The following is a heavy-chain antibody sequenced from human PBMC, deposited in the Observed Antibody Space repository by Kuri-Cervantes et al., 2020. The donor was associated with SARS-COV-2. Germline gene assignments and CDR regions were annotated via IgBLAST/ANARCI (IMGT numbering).Heavy chain of an antibody. Sequence: ASVKVSCKAFGYSFSDHYMYWVRQAPGQGLEWMGIINPSGSGTRYPQSFQGRVSMTRDTSTSTVYMELSSLRSEDTAVYFCTREAHGGHHDYWGQGTLVTVSS. J-gene: IGHJ4*02. V-gene: IGHV1-46*01. CDR2: INPSGSGT. CDR3: TREAHGGHHDY. CDR1: GYSFSDHY. D-gene: IGHD4-23*01.